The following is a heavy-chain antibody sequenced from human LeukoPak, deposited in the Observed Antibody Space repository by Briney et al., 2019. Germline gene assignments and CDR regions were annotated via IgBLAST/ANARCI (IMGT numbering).Heavy chain of an antibody. V-gene: IGHV2-5*02. Sequence: SGPTLVKPTQTLTLTCNFSGFSLSTSGVGVGWIRQPPGKVLEWLALIYWDDDKRYSPSLKSRLTITKDTSKNQVVLTMTNMDPVDTATYYCAHMGVPVGATAGGFDYWGQGTLVTVSS. J-gene: IGHJ4*02. CDR2: IYWDDDK. CDR3: AHMGVPVGATAGGFDY. CDR1: GFSLSTSGVG. D-gene: IGHD1-26*01.